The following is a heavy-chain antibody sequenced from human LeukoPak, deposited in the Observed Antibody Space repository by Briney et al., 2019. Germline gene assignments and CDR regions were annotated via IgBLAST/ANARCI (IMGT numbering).Heavy chain of an antibody. CDR2: IYHSGST. J-gene: IGHJ5*02. CDR1: GGSISSGGYS. D-gene: IGHD6-19*01. V-gene: IGHV4-30-2*01. CDR3: ARGVMSAGWFDP. Sequence: SETLSLTCAVPGGSISSGGYSWSWVRQPPGKGLEWLGYIYHSGSTYYKPSRKSRVTISVDRSKNQFSLKLTSVTAADTAVYYCARGVMSAGWFDPWGQGTLVTVSS.